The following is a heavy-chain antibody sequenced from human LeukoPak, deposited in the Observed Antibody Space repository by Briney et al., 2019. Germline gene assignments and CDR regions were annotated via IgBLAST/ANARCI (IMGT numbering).Heavy chain of an antibody. V-gene: IGHV3-23*01. J-gene: IGHJ4*02. CDR3: AKGCGAGSCFRFDF. CDR1: GFTFSSYA. CDR2: ISGTGGST. D-gene: IGHD2-15*01. Sequence: GGSLRLSCAASGFTFSSYAMSWVRQAPGKGLEWVSTISGTGGSTYYTDSVKGRFTTSRDNPKNTLCLQMNSLGAEDMAVYYCAKGCGAGSCFRFDFWGQGILDTVSS.